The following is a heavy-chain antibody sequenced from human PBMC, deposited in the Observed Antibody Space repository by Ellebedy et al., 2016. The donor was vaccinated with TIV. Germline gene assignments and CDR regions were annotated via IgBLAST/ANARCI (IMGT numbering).Heavy chain of an antibody. CDR1: GFTFSSYA. CDR2: ISGSGGST. CDR3: AKVVGDYYYYGMDV. Sequence: GGSLRLXXAASGFTFSSYAMSWVRQAPGKGLEWVSAISGSGGSTYYADSVKGRFTISRDNSKNTLYLQMNSLRAEDTAVYYCAKVVGDYYYYGMDVWGQGTTVTVSS. D-gene: IGHD2-2*01. V-gene: IGHV3-23*01. J-gene: IGHJ6*02.